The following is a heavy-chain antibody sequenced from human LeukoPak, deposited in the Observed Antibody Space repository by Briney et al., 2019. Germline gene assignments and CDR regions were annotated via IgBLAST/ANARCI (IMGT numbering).Heavy chain of an antibody. J-gene: IGHJ4*02. D-gene: IGHD5-18*01. V-gene: IGHV3-48*01. CDR1: AFTSSSYS. Sequence: PGGSLRLSCAASAFTSSSYSMNWVRQAPGEGLEWVSYISSSSSTIYYADSVKVRFTISRDNAKNSLYLQMNSLRAEDTAVYYCASVGSYSYGCDYWGQGTLVTVSS. CDR2: ISSSSSTI. CDR3: ASVGSYSYGCDY.